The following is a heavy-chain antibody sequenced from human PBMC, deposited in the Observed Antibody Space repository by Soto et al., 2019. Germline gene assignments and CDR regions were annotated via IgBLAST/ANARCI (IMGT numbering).Heavy chain of an antibody. J-gene: IGHJ4*02. CDR3: ARQRGHYPNYYFDY. CDR2: IYYGGST. D-gene: IGHD3-22*01. V-gene: IGHV4-59*08. CDR1: GDSISSNY. Sequence: SETLSLTCTVSGDSISSNYWSWIRQPPGKGLEWIGYIYYGGSTNYNPSLKSRVTISVDTSKNQISLKLSSVTAADTAVYYCARQRGHYPNYYFDYWGQGTLVTVSS.